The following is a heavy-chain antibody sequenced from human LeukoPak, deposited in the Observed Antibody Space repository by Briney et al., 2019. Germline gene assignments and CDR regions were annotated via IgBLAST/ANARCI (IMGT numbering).Heavy chain of an antibody. V-gene: IGHV4-39*07. Sequence: SETLSLTCTVSGGSISSGGYYWSWIRQPPGKGLEWIGEINHSGSTNYNPSLKSRVTISVDTSKDQFSLKLSSVTAADTAVYYCARGKYSSGWYALEWGQGTLVTVSS. CDR1: GGSISSGGYY. CDR2: INHSGST. D-gene: IGHD6-19*01. J-gene: IGHJ4*02. CDR3: ARGKYSSGWYALE.